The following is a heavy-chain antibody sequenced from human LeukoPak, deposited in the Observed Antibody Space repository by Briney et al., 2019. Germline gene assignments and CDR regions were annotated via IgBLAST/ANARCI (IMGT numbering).Heavy chain of an antibody. CDR3: ARVVGYNYEGLDY. V-gene: IGHV3-33*01. Sequence: PGRSLRLSCAASGFTFSSYGMHWVRQAPGKGLEGVAVIWYDGSNKYYADSVKGRFTISRDNSKNTLYLQMNSLRAEDTAVYYCARVVGYNYEGLDYWGQGTLVTVSS. CDR1: GFTFSSYG. J-gene: IGHJ4*02. CDR2: IWYDGSNK. D-gene: IGHD5-24*01.